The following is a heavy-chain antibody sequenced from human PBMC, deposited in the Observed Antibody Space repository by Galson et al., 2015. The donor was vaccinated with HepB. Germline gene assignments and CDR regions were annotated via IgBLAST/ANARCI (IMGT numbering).Heavy chain of an antibody. CDR1: GYTFTSYA. J-gene: IGHJ2*01. Sequence: SVKVSCKASGYTFTSYAMHWVRQAPGQRLEWMGWINAGNGNTKYSQKFQGRVTITRDTSASTAYMELSSLRSEDTAVYYCARVLSPYYDILTGYYHSYWYFDLWGRGTLVTVSS. V-gene: IGHV1-3*01. D-gene: IGHD3-9*01. CDR3: ARVLSPYYDILTGYYHSYWYFDL. CDR2: INAGNGNT.